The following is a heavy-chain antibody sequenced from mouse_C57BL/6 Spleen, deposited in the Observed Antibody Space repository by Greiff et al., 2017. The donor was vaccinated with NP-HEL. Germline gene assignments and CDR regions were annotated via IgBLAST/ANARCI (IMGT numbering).Heavy chain of an antibody. CDR3: ARGNWEAYFDY. J-gene: IGHJ2*01. V-gene: IGHV1-81*01. CDR2: IYPRSGNT. D-gene: IGHD4-1*01. CDR1: GYTFTSYG. Sequence: VQLQESGAELARPGASVKLSCKASGYTFTSYGISWVKQRTGQGLEWIGEIYPRSGNTYYNEKFKGKATLTADKSSSTAYMELRSLTSEDSAVYFCARGNWEAYFDYWGQGTTLTVSS.